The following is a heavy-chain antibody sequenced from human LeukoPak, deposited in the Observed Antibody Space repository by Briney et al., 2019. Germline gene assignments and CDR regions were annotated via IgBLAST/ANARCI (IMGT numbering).Heavy chain of an antibody. CDR1: GYTFTSYG. J-gene: IGHJ6*03. V-gene: IGHV1-18*01. D-gene: IGHD2-15*01. CDR3: ARVCRAYYYYYMDV. Sequence: ASVKVSCKASGYTFTSYGISWVRQAPGQGLEWMGWISAYNGNTNYAQKLQGRVTMTTDTSTSTAYMELRSLRSDDTAVYYCARVCRAYYYYYMDVWGKGTTVTVSS. CDR2: ISAYNGNT.